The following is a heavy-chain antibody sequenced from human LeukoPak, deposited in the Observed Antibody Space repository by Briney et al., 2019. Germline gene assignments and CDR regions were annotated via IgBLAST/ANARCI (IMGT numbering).Heavy chain of an antibody. CDR3: ARAAFYCRRTSCYDH. V-gene: IGHV3-48*04. CDR1: GCTFSSYS. J-gene: IGHJ5*02. D-gene: IGHD2-2*01. Sequence: GGSLRLSCAASGCTFSSYSMNWVRQAPGKGLEWISYISTSARAVYYASSVKGRFTISRDHAKTSLSLQMNTLSAEDTAVYYCARAAFYCRRTSCYDHWGQGPLVPVSS. CDR2: ISTSARAV.